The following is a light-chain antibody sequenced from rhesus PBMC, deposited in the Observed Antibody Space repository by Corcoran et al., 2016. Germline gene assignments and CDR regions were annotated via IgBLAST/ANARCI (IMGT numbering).Light chain of an antibody. V-gene: IGKV4-1*01. CDR2: WAS. J-gene: IGKJ2*01. Sequence: DIVMTQSPDSLAVSLGERITINCKSSQSLLYIANNKNYLAWYQQKPGQALNLLLYWASTRESGVPDRVSGSGAGTVFPLTISGLQAGDVAVYYYQQYGSSPFSFGRGTKVEIK. CDR1: QSLLYIANNKNY. CDR3: QQYGSSPFS.